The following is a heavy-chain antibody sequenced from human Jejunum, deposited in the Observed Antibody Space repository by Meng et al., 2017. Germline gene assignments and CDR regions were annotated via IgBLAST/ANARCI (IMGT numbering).Heavy chain of an antibody. J-gene: IGHJ3*02. CDR1: GYTFTSYA. Sequence: ASVKVSCKASGYTFTSYAMNWVRQAPGQGLEWMGWINTNTGNPTYAQGFTGRFVFSVDTSVSTAYLQISSLKAEDTAVYYCARTESQWLVRNAFDIWGQGTMVTFSS. D-gene: IGHD6-19*01. CDR3: ARTESQWLVRNAFDI. CDR2: INTNTGNP. V-gene: IGHV7-4-1*02.